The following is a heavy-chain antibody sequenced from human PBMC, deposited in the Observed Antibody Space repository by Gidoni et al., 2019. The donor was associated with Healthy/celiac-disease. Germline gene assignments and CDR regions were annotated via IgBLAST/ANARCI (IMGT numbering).Heavy chain of an antibody. J-gene: IGHJ6*02. CDR1: GFPFRRYS. Sequence: EVQLVESGGGLVQPGGSLRLSCAASGFPFRRYSMNWVRQAPGKGLEWVSYISSSSSTIYYAYSVKGRFTISRDNAKNSLYLQMNSLRDEDTAVYYCARAVVGIGKKSYGMDVWGQGTTVTVSS. D-gene: IGHD2-21*01. CDR3: ARAVVGIGKKSYGMDV. CDR2: ISSSSSTI. V-gene: IGHV3-48*02.